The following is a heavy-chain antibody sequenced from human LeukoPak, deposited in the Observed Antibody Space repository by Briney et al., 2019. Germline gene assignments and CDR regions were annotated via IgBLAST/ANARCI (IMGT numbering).Heavy chain of an antibody. CDR1: GFTFSDYY. CDR2: IYYSGST. Sequence: GSLRLSCAASGFTFSDYYMTWIRQPPGKGLEWIGSIYYSGSTYYNPSLKSRVTISVDTSKNQFSLKLSSVTAADTAVYYCARHVAGVQWLLDYFDYWGQGTLVTVSS. CDR3: ARHVAGVQWLLDYFDY. J-gene: IGHJ4*02. D-gene: IGHD6-19*01. V-gene: IGHV4-39*01.